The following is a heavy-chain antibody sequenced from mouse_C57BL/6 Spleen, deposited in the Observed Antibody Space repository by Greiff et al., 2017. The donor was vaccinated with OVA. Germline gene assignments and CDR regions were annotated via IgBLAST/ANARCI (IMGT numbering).Heavy chain of an antibody. V-gene: IGHV1-59*01. J-gene: IGHJ3*01. D-gene: IGHD1-1*01. CDR3: ATLYYSSWFAY. Sequence: VQLQQPGAELVRPGTSVKLSCKASGYTFTSYWMHWVKQRPGQGLEWIGVIDPSDSYTNYNQKFKGKATLTVDTSSSTAYMQLSSLTSEDSAVYYCATLYYSSWFAYWGQGTLVTVSA. CDR2: IDPSDSYT. CDR1: GYTFTSYW.